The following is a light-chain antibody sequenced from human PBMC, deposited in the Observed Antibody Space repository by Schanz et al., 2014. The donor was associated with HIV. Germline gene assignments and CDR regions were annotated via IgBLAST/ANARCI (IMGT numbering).Light chain of an antibody. Sequence: QSVLTQPPSVSAAPGQKVTITCSGTYSNIGNNYVSWYQQFPGTAPKLLICDNSKRPSGIPDRFSGSKSGTSATLGITGLQTGDEADYYCGTWDSSLSVGVFGGGTKLTVL. CDR2: DNS. CDR1: YSNIGNNY. V-gene: IGLV1-51*01. CDR3: GTWDSSLSVGV. J-gene: IGLJ3*02.